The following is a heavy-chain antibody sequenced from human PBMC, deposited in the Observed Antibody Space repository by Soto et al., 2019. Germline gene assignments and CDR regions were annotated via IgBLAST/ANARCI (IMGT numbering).Heavy chain of an antibody. Sequence: QVHLQESGPGLVKPSGTLSLTCAVSGGSISTGNWWNWVRQPPGKGLEWIGKIYHGGTTDYNPSLKSRVTMSVDKSKNQFSLRLSSVTAADTAVYYCARASVYGDYVDYWGQGILVTVSS. CDR1: GGSISTGNW. CDR3: ARASVYGDYVDY. D-gene: IGHD4-17*01. CDR2: IYHGGTT. J-gene: IGHJ4*02. V-gene: IGHV4-4*02.